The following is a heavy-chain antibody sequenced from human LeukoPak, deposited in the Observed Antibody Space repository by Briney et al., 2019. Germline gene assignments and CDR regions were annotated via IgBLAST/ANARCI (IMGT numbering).Heavy chain of an antibody. CDR1: GVTFSRYE. V-gene: IGHV3-48*03. D-gene: IGHD2/OR15-2a*01. CDR3: ARTLIYAFDI. CDR2: ISRSGRKI. Sequence: PGGTLRLSCAASGVTFSRYEMNWGRQAPGEGLGRGSYISRSGRKIYYSDSLKGRFTISRHNANSSLYLQMNSLRAEDTAVYYCARTLIYAFDIWGQGTMVTVSS. J-gene: IGHJ3*02.